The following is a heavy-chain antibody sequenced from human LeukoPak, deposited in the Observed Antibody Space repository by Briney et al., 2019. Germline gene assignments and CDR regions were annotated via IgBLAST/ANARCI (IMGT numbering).Heavy chain of an antibody. V-gene: IGHV4-59*01. CDR3: ARDAARYYYDSSGYGDAFDI. J-gene: IGHJ3*02. CDR1: GGSISSYY. Sequence: RTSETLSLTCTVSGGSISSYYWSWIRQPPGKGLEWIGYIYYSGSTNYNPSLKSRVTISVDTSKNQFSLKLSSVTAADTAVYYCARDAARYYYDSSGYGDAFDIWGQGTMVTVSS. D-gene: IGHD3-22*01. CDR2: IYYSGST.